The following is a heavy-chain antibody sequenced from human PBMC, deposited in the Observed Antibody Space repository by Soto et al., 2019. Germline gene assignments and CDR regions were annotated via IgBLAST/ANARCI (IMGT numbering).Heavy chain of an antibody. Sequence: GASVKVSCKASGGTLSSYTISWVRQAPGQGLEWMGRIIPILGIANYAQKFQGRVTITADKSTSTAYMELSSLRSEDTAVYYCATDQASEFFFDSWGQGTLVTVSS. CDR2: IIPILGIA. D-gene: IGHD3-10*01. CDR3: ATDQASEFFFDS. J-gene: IGHJ4*02. CDR1: GGTLSSYT. V-gene: IGHV1-69*04.